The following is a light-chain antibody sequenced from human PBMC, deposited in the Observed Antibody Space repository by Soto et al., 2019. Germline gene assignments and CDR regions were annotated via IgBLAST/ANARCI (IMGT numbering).Light chain of an antibody. V-gene: IGLV1-44*01. J-gene: IGLJ1*01. CDR3: EAWNDNLNGPSYV. CDR2: DNN. Sequence: SVLTQPPSTSGTPGQRVTISCSGSSSNIGSNAVNWYQQLPGTAPKLLIYDNNQRPSGVPDRFSGSKSGTSASLAISGLQSEDEADYYCEAWNDNLNGPSYVFGAGTKVTVL. CDR1: SSNIGSNA.